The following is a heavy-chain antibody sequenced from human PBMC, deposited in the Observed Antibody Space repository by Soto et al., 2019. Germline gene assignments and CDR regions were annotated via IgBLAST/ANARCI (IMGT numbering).Heavy chain of an antibody. J-gene: IGHJ5*02. CDR1: GGSISSYY. CDR2: IYYSGST. V-gene: IGHV4-59*08. CDR3: ARQVVPAAIPTQTGWFDP. D-gene: IGHD2-2*01. Sequence: PSETLSLTCTVSGGSISSYYWSWIRQPPGKGLEWIGYIYYSGSTNYNPSLKSRVTISVDTSKNQFSLKLSSVTAADTAVYYCARQVVPAAIPTQTGWFDPWGQGTLVTVSS.